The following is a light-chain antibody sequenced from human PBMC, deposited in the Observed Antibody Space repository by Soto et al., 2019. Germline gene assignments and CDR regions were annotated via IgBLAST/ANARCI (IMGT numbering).Light chain of an antibody. J-gene: IGKJ1*01. CDR2: ATS. CDR3: KQYGSSWT. CDR1: QSGSTNY. V-gene: IGKV3-20*01. Sequence: EIVLTQSPGTLSLSPGERATLSCRASQSGSTNYLAWYQQKPGQAPRLLIYATSNRATGIPDRFSGSGSGTDFTLTITRLEPEDFAVYYWKQYGSSWTFGQGTKVEIK.